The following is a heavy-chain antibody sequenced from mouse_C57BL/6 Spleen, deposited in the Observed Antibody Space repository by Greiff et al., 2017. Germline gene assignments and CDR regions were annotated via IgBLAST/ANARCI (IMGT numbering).Heavy chain of an antibody. V-gene: IGHV1-63*01. D-gene: IGHD1-3*01. CDR1: GYTFTNYW. CDR3: ARRGYINDEGFDY. J-gene: IGHJ2*01. Sequence: QVQLQQSGAELVRPGTSVKMSCKASGYTFTNYWIGWAKQRPGHGLEWIGDIYPGGGYPNYNEKFKGKATLTADKSSSTAYMQVSSLTSEDSSIYYGARRGYINDEGFDYWGQGTTLTVSS. CDR2: IYPGGGYP.